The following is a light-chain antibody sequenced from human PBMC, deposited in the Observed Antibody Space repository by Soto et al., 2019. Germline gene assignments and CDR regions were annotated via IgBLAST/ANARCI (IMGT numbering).Light chain of an antibody. CDR2: DAS. J-gene: IGKJ2*01. CDR1: QSISSW. V-gene: IGKV1-5*01. CDR3: QQYNSYSYT. Sequence: DIQMTQSPSTLSASVGDRVTITCRASQSISSWLAWYQQKPGKAPKLLIYDASSLESGVPSRFSGSGSGTEFTLPISSLQPDDFASYYCQQYNSYSYTFGHGTKLEI.